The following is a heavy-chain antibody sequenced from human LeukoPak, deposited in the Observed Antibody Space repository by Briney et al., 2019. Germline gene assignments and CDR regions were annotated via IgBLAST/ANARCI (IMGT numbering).Heavy chain of an antibody. CDR3: ATSPDIVVVVAATRGGAFDY. J-gene: IGHJ4*02. CDR1: GGSISSYY. CDR2: IYYSGST. Sequence: SETLSLTCTVSGGSISSYYWSWIRQPPGKGLEWIGYIYYSGSTNYNPSLKSRVTISVDTSKNQFSLKLSSVTAADTAVYYCATSPDIVVVVAATRGGAFDYWGQGTLVTVSS. V-gene: IGHV4-59*12. D-gene: IGHD2-15*01.